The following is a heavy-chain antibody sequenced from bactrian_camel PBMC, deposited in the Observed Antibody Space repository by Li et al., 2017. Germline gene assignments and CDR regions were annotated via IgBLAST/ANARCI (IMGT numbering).Heavy chain of an antibody. Sequence: HVQLVESGGGSVQAGGSLRLSCAISGYDPIYLCMGWFRQAPGKGLEWVSSITRDGSLIYSADSVKGRFTISRDNAKNTIYLQMNSLKSEDTALYYCARRSVPHEYNYWGQGTQVTVS. CDR2: ITRDGSLI. J-gene: IGHJ4*01. CDR1: GYDPIYLC. V-gene: IGHV3S6*01. CDR3: ARRSVPHEYNY. D-gene: IGHD4*01.